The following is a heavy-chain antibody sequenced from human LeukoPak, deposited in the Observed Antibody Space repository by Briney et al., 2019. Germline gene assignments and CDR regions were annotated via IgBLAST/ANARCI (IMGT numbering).Heavy chain of an antibody. J-gene: IGHJ4*02. D-gene: IGHD3-22*01. Sequence: GGSLRLSCAASGFTFSNAWMSWVRQAPGKGLEWVGRIKSKTDGGTTDYAAPVKGRFTISRDDSKNTLYLQMNSLKTEDTAVYYCTTDNHDYEILPLDYWGQGTLVTVSS. V-gene: IGHV3-15*01. CDR2: IKSKTDGGTT. CDR3: TTDNHDYEILPLDY. CDR1: GFTFSNAW.